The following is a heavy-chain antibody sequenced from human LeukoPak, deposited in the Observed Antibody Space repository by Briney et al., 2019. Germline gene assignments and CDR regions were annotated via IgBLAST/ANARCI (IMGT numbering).Heavy chain of an antibody. D-gene: IGHD4-17*01. CDR3: ARQVTVTNINYFDY. V-gene: IGHV5-51*01. CDR2: IYPGDSDT. Sequence: GESLKISCKGSGYSFTSYWIGWVRQMPGKGMGWMGIIYPGDSDTRYSPSFQGQVTISADKSISTAYLQWSSLKASDTAMYYCARQVTVTNINYFDYWGQGTLVTVFS. CDR1: GYSFTSYW. J-gene: IGHJ4*02.